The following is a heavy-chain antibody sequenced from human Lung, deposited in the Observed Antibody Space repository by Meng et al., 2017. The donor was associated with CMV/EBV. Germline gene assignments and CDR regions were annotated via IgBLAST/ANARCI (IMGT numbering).Heavy chain of an antibody. Sequence: GGSXRLXCAAGGFTFSNYGMHWVRQTPGKGLQWVAFIGHDGNKKFYTDSVRGRFTIDRDNSRNTLLLRMNSLRDEDTAVYYCAKDRGWELGLLVYWGQGSLVTVSS. V-gene: IGHV3-30*02. CDR2: IGHDGNKK. CDR3: AKDRGWELGLLVY. CDR1: GFTFSNYG. D-gene: IGHD3-10*01. J-gene: IGHJ4*02.